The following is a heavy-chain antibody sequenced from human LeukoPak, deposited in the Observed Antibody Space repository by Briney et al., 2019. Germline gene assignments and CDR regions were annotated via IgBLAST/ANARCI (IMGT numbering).Heavy chain of an antibody. V-gene: IGHV3-74*01. J-gene: IGHJ3*02. D-gene: IGHD1-26*01. CDR3: ARNLWDPRSAFDI. CDR1: GFTFSSYW. Sequence: GGSLRLSCAASGFTFSSYWMYRVRQAPGKGLVWVSRIDNDGGSTNYVDSVKGRFTISRDNAKNSLYLQMNSLRAEDTAVYYCARNLWDPRSAFDIWGQGTMVTVSS. CDR2: IDNDGGST.